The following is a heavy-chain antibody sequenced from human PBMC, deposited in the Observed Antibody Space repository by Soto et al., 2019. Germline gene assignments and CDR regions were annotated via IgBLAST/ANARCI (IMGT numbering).Heavy chain of an antibody. V-gene: IGHV3-30*18. J-gene: IGHJ6*02. CDR2: ISYDGSNK. D-gene: IGHD2-15*01. CDR1: GFTFSSYG. Sequence: QVQLVESGGGVVQPGRSLRLSCAASGFTFSSYGMHWVRQAPGKGLEWVAVISYDGSNKYYADSVKGRFTISRDNSKNTLYLQMNSRRAEDTAVYYCAKEGTDCSGGSCYYYYYYGMDVWGQGTTVTVSS. CDR3: AKEGTDCSGGSCYYYYYYGMDV.